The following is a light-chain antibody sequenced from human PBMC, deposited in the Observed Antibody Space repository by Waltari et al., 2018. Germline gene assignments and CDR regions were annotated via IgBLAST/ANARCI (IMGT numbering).Light chain of an antibody. Sequence: EIVLTQSPGTLSLSPGERATLFCRASQSISRYLAWYQQKPGQAPRLLLYAASSRATGIPDRFSGSGSGTDFSLTISRLEPEDFAVYYCQNHERLPAMFGQGTKVEIK. CDR1: QSISRY. J-gene: IGKJ1*01. CDR3: QNHERLPAM. V-gene: IGKV3-20*01. CDR2: AAS.